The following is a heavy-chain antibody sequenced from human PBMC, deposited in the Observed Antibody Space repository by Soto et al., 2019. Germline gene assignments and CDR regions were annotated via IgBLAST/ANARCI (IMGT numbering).Heavy chain of an antibody. CDR2: IYYSGST. D-gene: IGHD6-19*01. CDR3: ARHAYRSGWADH. CDR1: GGTISSISYY. J-gene: IGHJ4*02. V-gene: IGHV4-39*01. Sequence: SETLSLTYTVSGGTISSISYYCGCIRQPPGKGLEWIGTIYYSGSTYYNPSLKSRVTISVDTSKNQFSLKLSSVTAADTAVYYCARHAYRSGWADHWGQGTLVTVSS.